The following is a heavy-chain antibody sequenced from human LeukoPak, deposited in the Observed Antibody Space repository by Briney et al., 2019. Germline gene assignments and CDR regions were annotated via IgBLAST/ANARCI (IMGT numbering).Heavy chain of an antibody. CDR2: IYWNDDR. V-gene: IGHV2-5*01. CDR1: GFSLSTSGVG. J-gene: IGHJ4*02. CDR3: AHRGGGGYFDY. Sequence: SGPTLVNPTETLTLTCTFSGFSLSTSGVGVGWIRQPPGKALEWLALIYWNDDRRYSPSLKSRLTITKDTSENQVVLTMTNMDPVDTATYYCAHRGGGGYFDYWGQGTLVTVSS. D-gene: IGHD2-15*01.